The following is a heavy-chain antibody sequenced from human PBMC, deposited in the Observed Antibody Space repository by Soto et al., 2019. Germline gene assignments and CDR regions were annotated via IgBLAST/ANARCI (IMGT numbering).Heavy chain of an antibody. D-gene: IGHD3-3*01. CDR1: GGSISSSSYY. Sequence: QLQLQESGPGLVKPSETLSLTCTVSGGSISSSSYYWGWIRQPPGKGLEWIGSIYYSGSTYYNPSLESRVTISVATSKNQFSLKLSSVTAADTAVYYCAGGGSGYYFFDYWGQGTLVTVSS. CDR2: IYYSGST. CDR3: AGGGSGYYFFDY. V-gene: IGHV4-39*01. J-gene: IGHJ4*02.